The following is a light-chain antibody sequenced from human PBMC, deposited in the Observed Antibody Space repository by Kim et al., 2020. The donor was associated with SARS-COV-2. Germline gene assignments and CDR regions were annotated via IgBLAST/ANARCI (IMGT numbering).Light chain of an antibody. CDR3: QQYYTTPWT. V-gene: IGKV4-1*01. CDR2: WAS. J-gene: IGKJ1*01. CDR1: QSVLYSSNNKNY. Sequence: ATINCKSSQSVLYSSNNKNYLAWYQQKPGQPPKLLFYWASTRESGVPNRFSGSESGTDFTLTISTLQAEDVAVYFCQQYYTTPWTFGQGTKVDIK.